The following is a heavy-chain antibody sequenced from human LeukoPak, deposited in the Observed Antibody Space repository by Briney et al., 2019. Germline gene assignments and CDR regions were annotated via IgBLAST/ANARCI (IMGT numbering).Heavy chain of an antibody. CDR2: IYHSGST. J-gene: IGHJ4*02. V-gene: IGHV4-30-2*01. CDR3: ARDGYTGNYGAWYYFDY. CDR1: GGSISSGGYS. D-gene: IGHD1-26*01. Sequence: PSQTLSLTCAVSGGSISSGGYSWSWIRQPPGKGLEWIGYIYHSGSTYYNPSLKSRVTISVDTSKNQFSLKLSSVTAADTAVYYCARDGYTGNYGAWYYFDYWGQGTLVTVSS.